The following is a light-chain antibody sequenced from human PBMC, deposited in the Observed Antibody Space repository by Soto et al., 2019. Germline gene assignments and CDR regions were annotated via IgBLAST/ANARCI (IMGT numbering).Light chain of an antibody. CDR1: SSDVGGYNY. J-gene: IGLJ2*01. V-gene: IGLV2-14*03. CDR2: DVN. Sequence: QSALTQPASVSGSPGQSITISCIGTSSDVGGYNYVSWYQLHPGKAPKLMIYDVNNRPSGVSNRFSGSKSGYTASLTMSGLQAEDEADYFCSSYTTSNTVLFGGGTKLTVL. CDR3: SSYTTSNTVL.